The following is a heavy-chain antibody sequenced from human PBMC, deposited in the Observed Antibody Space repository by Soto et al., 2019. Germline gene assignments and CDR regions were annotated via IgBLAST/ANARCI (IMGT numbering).Heavy chain of an antibody. J-gene: IGHJ5*02. V-gene: IGHV3-23*01. CDR3: AKHRPHYYDTLDP. CDR2: ISDSGDST. CDR1: GFTFSAYG. Sequence: EVQLLESGGGLVQPGGSLRLSCAASGFTFSAYGMSWVRQAPGKGLEWVSGISDSGDSTSYADSVKGRFTISRDNSKNTVYLHMNSLRAEDTALYYCAKHRPHYYDTLDPWGQGTLVTVSS. D-gene: IGHD3-22*01.